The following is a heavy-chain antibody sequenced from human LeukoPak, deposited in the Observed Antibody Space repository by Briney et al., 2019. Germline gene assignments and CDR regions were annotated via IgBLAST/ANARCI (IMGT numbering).Heavy chain of an antibody. CDR1: DYTFTSYG. CDR3: ARRPYYDSSGYYFGYYYYGMDV. D-gene: IGHD3-22*01. Sequence: VASVKVSCKASDYTFTSYGISWVRQAPGQGLEWMGWISAYNGNTNYAQKLQGRVTMTTDTSTSTAYMELRSLRSDDTAVYYCARRPYYDSSGYYFGYYYYGMDVWGQGTTVTVSS. J-gene: IGHJ6*02. V-gene: IGHV1-18*01. CDR2: ISAYNGNT.